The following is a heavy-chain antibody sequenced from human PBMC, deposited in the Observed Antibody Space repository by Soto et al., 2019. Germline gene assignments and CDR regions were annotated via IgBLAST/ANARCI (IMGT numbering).Heavy chain of an antibody. D-gene: IGHD3-10*01. CDR3: VRSISEECFGERPV. J-gene: IGHJ3*01. V-gene: IGHV3-11*01. CDR2: ISRSAANI. CDR1: GFTFSDFY. Sequence: QVQLVESGGGLVKPGGSLRLSCTASGFTFSDFYMSWIRQAPGKGLEWVSYISRSAANIYYSDSVKGRFTISRDNAKHSLYLQMNSLRAEDTAVYYCVRSISEECFGERPVWSQGTLVTVSA.